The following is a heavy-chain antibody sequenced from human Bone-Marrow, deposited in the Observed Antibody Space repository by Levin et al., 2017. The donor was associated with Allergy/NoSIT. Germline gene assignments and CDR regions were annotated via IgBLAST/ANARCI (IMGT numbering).Heavy chain of an antibody. Sequence: GESLKISCAASGFTFSDYYMSWIRQAPGKGLEWVSYISTSSSYTNYADSVKGRFTISRDNTKNSLYLQMNSLRAEDTAVYYCARDFEAGSNWREHFQHWGQGTLVTVSS. J-gene: IGHJ1*01. CDR1: GFTFSDYY. D-gene: IGHD6-13*01. CDR3: ARDFEAGSNWREHFQH. CDR2: ISTSSSYT. V-gene: IGHV3-11*05.